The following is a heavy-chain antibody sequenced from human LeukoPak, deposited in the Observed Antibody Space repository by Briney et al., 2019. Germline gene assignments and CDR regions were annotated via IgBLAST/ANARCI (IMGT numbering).Heavy chain of an antibody. J-gene: IGHJ6*03. CDR2: IYYSGST. CDR1: GGSISSSSYY. V-gene: IGHV4-39*01. Sequence: SETLSLTCTVSGGSISSSSYYWGWIRQPPGKGLEWIGSIYYSGSTYYNPSIKSRITISVDTSKNQFSLKLSSVAAADTAVYYCARRNVDIVATYQGDYYYYYMDVWGKGTTVTISS. CDR3: ARRNVDIVATYQGDYYYYYMDV. D-gene: IGHD5-12*01.